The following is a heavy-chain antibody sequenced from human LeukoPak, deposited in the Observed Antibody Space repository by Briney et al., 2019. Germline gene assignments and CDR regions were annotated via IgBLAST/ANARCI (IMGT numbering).Heavy chain of an antibody. CDR2: IYYSGST. CDR3: ARLGPYYDSSGYYYDY. J-gene: IGHJ4*02. D-gene: IGHD3-22*01. Sequence: PSETLSLTCTVSGGSISSYYWSWIRQPPGKGLEWIGYIYYSGSTNYNPSLKSRVTISVDTSKNQFSLKLSSVTAADTAVYHCARLGPYYDSSGYYYDYWGQGTLVTVSS. CDR1: GGSISSYY. V-gene: IGHV4-59*01.